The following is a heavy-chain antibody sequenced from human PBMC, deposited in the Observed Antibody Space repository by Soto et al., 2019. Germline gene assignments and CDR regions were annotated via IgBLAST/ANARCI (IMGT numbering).Heavy chain of an antibody. V-gene: IGHV4-4*07. Sequence: SETLSLTCTVSVDSISSYYCTWIRQPAGKGLEWIGRIYSSGSTNYNPSLKSRVTMSVDTSKNQFSLKLSSVTAADPAVYYCAKGLGRWLQLSLYYYYWGQGTRVTVSS. CDR1: VDSISSYY. CDR2: IYSSGST. J-gene: IGHJ4*02. CDR3: AKGLGRWLQLSLYYYY. D-gene: IGHD5-12*01.